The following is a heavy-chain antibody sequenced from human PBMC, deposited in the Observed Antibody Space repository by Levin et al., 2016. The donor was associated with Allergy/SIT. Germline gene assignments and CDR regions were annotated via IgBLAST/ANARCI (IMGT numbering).Heavy chain of an antibody. D-gene: IGHD6-25*01. Sequence: ASVKVSCKASGYTFTSYYMHWVRQAPGQGLEWMGIINPSGGSTSYAQKFQGRVTMTRDTSTSTVYMELSSLRSEDTAVYYCASGPSKKLAAAATDFDYWGQGTLVTVSS. CDR3: ASGPSKKLAAAATDFDY. J-gene: IGHJ4*02. V-gene: IGHV1-46*01. CDR1: GYTFTSYY. CDR2: INPSGGST.